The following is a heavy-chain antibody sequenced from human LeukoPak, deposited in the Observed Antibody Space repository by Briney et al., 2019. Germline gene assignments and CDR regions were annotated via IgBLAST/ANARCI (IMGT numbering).Heavy chain of an antibody. J-gene: IGHJ4*02. Sequence: SETLSLTCTVSGGSISSYYWSWIRQPPGKGLEWIGYIYYSGSTNYNPSLKGRVIISVDTSKNQFSLKLSSVTAADTAVYYCARGRPLTVNVFDYWGQGTLVTVSS. CDR1: GGSISSYY. CDR2: IYYSGST. CDR3: ARGRPLTVNVFDY. V-gene: IGHV4-59*01. D-gene: IGHD4-17*01.